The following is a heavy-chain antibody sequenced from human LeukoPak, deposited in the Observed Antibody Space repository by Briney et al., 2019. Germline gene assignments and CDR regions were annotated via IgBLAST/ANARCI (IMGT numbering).Heavy chain of an antibody. V-gene: IGHV3-11*04. J-gene: IGHJ6*03. CDR2: ISGSGSAI. Sequence: GGPLRLSCAASGFAFNYAWVSWVRQAPGKGLEWVSYISGSGSAIYYADSVKGRFTISRDNAKNSLYLQMNSLRAEDTAVYYCARDGYHYYGSGTYFGYYYMDVWGKGTTVTISS. CDR3: ARDGYHYYGSGTYFGYYYMDV. CDR1: GFAFNYAW. D-gene: IGHD3-10*01.